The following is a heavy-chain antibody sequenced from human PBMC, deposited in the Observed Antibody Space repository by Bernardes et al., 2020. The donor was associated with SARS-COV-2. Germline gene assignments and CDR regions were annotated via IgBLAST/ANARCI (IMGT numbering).Heavy chain of an antibody. CDR3: AREPIAARPGIWFDP. J-gene: IGHJ5*02. CDR1: GYTFTSYA. CDR2: IIPSFGST. Sequence: SVKVSCKASGYTFTSYAFIWVRQAPGQGLEWMGRIIPSFGSTNYAQNFQGRVTITADESSSTAYMELSSLRSEDTALYYCAREPIAARPGIWFDPWGQGTLVTVSS. D-gene: IGHD6-6*01. V-gene: IGHV1-69*13.